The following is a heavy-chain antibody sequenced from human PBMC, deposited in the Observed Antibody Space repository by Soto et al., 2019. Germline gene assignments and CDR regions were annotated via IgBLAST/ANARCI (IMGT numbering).Heavy chain of an antibody. CDR3: VRVVAIPGYPDN. D-gene: IGHD5-12*01. J-gene: IGHJ4*02. CDR2: IVPIFDTS. Sequence: QVQLVQSGAEVRQPASSVKVSCKTSGGTFSSYAISWVRQAPGQGLEWMGGIVPIFDTSTYAQKFQGRVTITADESTSTVYMELSSLSSDDTAVYYCVRVVAIPGYPDNWGQGTLVTV. CDR1: GGTFSSYA. V-gene: IGHV1-69*12.